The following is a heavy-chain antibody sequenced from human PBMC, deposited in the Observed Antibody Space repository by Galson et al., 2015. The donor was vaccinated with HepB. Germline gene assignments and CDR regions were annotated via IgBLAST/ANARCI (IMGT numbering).Heavy chain of an antibody. CDR1: GFTFTDYY. Sequence: SVKVSCKASGFTFTDYYIHWVRQAPGQGLEWMGWINPDSDDTNYAQRFQGRVTMTRDASISTAYMELGSLTSDDTAVYYCVRGQTYGSGRSHFDSWGQGTLVTVSS. D-gene: IGHD3-10*01. CDR2: INPDSDDT. V-gene: IGHV1-2*02. CDR3: VRGQTYGSGRSHFDS. J-gene: IGHJ4*02.